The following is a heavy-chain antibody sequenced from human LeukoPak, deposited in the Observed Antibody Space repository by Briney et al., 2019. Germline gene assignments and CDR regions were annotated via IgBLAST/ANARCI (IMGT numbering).Heavy chain of an antibody. J-gene: IGHJ4*02. V-gene: IGHV3-74*01. CDR1: GFTFSSYW. D-gene: IGHD3-22*01. CDR3: ARLDDSSGYSFDY. CDR2: INGDGSST. Sequence: GGSLRLSCAASGFTFSSYWMHWVRQAPGKGLVWVSRINGDGSSTSYADSVKGRFTISRDNAKNTLYLQMNSLSAEDTAVYYCARLDDSSGYSFDYWGQGTLVTVSS.